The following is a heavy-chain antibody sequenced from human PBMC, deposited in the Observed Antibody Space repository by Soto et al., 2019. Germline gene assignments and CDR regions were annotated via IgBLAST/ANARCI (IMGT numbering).Heavy chain of an antibody. CDR1: GGTFSSYA. J-gene: IGHJ6*02. D-gene: IGHD4-4*01. Sequence: QVQLVQSGAEVKKPGSSVTVSCKASGGTFSSYAISWVRQAPGQGLEWMGRIIPFIGTANYAQEIQGGVTITADESTSTAYMELTSLRSEETAVYYCARVVMTTVPASYYYGMDVWGQGTTVTVSS. CDR3: ARVVMTTVPASYYYGMDV. V-gene: IGHV1-69*18. CDR2: IIPFIGTA.